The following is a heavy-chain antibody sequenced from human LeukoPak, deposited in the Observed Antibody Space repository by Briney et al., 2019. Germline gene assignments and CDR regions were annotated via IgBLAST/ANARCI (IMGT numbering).Heavy chain of an antibody. CDR3: AKDKGNAAYPVFDY. Sequence: HAGGSLRLSCAASGFTFSSYAMSWVRQAPGKGLEWVSAISGSGGSTYYADSVKGRFTISRDEAQNSLYLQMTSLRDEDTAVYYCAKDKGNAAYPVFDYWGQGTLVTVSS. D-gene: IGHD2-15*01. CDR1: GFTFSSYA. J-gene: IGHJ4*02. CDR2: ISGSGGST. V-gene: IGHV3-23*01.